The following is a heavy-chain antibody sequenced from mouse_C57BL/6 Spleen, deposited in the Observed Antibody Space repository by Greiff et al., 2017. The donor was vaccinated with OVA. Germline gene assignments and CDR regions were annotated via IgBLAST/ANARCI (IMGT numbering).Heavy chain of an antibody. CDR3: ARGGNYYGSSLYWYFDV. J-gene: IGHJ1*03. CDR2: INPGSGGT. CDR1: GYAFTNYL. Sequence: VQLQQSGAELVRPGTSVKVSCKASGYAFTNYLIEWVKQRPGQGLEWIGVINPGSGGTNYNEKFKGKATLTADKSSSTAYMQLSSLTSEDSAVYVCARGGNYYGSSLYWYFDVWGTGTTVTVSS. V-gene: IGHV1-54*01. D-gene: IGHD1-1*01.